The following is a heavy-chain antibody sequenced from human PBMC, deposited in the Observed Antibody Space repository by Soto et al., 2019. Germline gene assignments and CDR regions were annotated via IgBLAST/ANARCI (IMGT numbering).Heavy chain of an antibody. D-gene: IGHD3-10*01. CDR2: ISAYNGNT. CDR1: GYTFTSYG. Sequence: QVQLVQSGAELKKPGASVKVSCKASGYTFTSYGISWLRQAPGQGLEWMGWISAYNGNTNYAPKLQGRVTMTTDTSTSTAYIELRSRRSDDTAVYYFAREYGSGSRFDYWGHGTLFTVSS. V-gene: IGHV1-18*01. CDR3: AREYGSGSRFDY. J-gene: IGHJ4*01.